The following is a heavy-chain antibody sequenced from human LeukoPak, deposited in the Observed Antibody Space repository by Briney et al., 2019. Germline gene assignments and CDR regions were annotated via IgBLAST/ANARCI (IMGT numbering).Heavy chain of an antibody. Sequence: GGSLRLSCAAAGFTLSTYSMNWVRQAPGKGLEWVSYISSSSSTIYYADSVKGRFTISRDNAKNSLYLQMNSLRAEDTAVYYCARAIRYFDYWGQGTLVTVSS. CDR3: ARAIRYFDY. V-gene: IGHV3-48*01. J-gene: IGHJ4*02. D-gene: IGHD3-16*01. CDR2: ISSSSSTI. CDR1: GFTLSTYS.